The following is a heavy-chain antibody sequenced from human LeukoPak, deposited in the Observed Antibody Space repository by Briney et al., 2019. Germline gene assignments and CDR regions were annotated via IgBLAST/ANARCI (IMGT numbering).Heavy chain of an antibody. CDR3: ARYDYGDYVFDY. CDR2: ISAYNGNT. J-gene: IGHJ4*02. V-gene: IGHV1-18*01. Sequence: ASVKVSCKASGYTFTSYGISWVRQAPGQGLEWMGWISAYNGNTNYEQKLQGRVPMTTDTSTSTAYMELRSLRSDDTAVYYCARYDYGDYVFDYWGQGTLVTVSS. D-gene: IGHD4-17*01. CDR1: GYTFTSYG.